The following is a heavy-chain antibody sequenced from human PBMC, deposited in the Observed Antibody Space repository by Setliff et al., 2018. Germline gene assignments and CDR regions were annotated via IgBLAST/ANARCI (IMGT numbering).Heavy chain of an antibody. V-gene: IGHV1-18*04. CDR3: ARGARLSYGDLPNFDY. J-gene: IGHJ4*02. Sequence: ASVKVSCKASGYTFTGYYMHWVRQAPGQGLEWMGWISAYNGNTNYAQKLQGRVTMTTDTSTSTAYMELRSLRSDDTAVYYCARGARLSYGDLPNFDYWGQGTLVTVSS. CDR1: GYTFTGYY. D-gene: IGHD4-17*01. CDR2: ISAYNGNT.